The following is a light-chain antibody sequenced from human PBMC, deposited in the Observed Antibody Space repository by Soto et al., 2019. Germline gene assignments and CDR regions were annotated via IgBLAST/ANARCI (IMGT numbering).Light chain of an antibody. CDR2: RNN. CDR1: SSNIGSNY. Sequence: VLTQPPSASGTPGQRVTISCSGSSSNIGSNYVYWYQQLPGTAPKLLIYRNNQRPSGVPDRFSGSKSGTSASLAISGLRSEDEADYYCAAWDDSLSGDVFGTGTKLTVL. V-gene: IGLV1-47*01. J-gene: IGLJ1*01. CDR3: AAWDDSLSGDV.